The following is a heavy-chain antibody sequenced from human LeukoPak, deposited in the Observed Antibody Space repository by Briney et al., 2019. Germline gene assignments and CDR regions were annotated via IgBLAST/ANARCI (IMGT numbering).Heavy chain of an antibody. V-gene: IGHV4-59*01. CDR2: IYYSGST. Sequence: SETLSLTCTVSGGSISSYYWSWIRQPPGKGLEWIGYIYYSGSTNYNPSLKSRVTISVDTSKNQFSLKLSSVTAADTAVYYCARTADGSGLSPFDYWGQRTLVTVSS. CDR1: GGSISSYY. J-gene: IGHJ4*02. CDR3: ARTADGSGLSPFDY. D-gene: IGHD3-10*01.